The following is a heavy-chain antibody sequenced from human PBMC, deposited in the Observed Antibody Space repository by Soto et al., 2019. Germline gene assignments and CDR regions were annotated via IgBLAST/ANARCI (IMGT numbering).Heavy chain of an antibody. Sequence: SQTLSLTCAISGDSVSSDTAAWNWIRQSPSRGLEWLGRTYDRSKWYNDYAVSVKSRITLNPDTSKNQFSLQLNSLTPEDTAVYYCARAKEYTSSSGMDVWGQGITVTVSS. CDR2: TYDRSKWYN. J-gene: IGHJ6*02. D-gene: IGHD6-6*01. V-gene: IGHV6-1*01. CDR1: GDSVSSDTAA. CDR3: ARAKEYTSSSGMDV.